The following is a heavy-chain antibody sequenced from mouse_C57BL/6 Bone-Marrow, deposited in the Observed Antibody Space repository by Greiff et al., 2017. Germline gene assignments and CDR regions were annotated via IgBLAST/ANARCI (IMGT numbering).Heavy chain of an antibody. Sequence: QVQLQQPGAELVKPGASVKLSCKASGYTFTSYWMQWVKQRPGQGLEWIGEIDPSDSYTNYNQKFKGKATLAVDTSSSTAYMQLSSLTSEDSAVYYCATDYYGRSGGFAYWGQGTLVTVSA. J-gene: IGHJ3*01. V-gene: IGHV1-50*01. CDR3: ATDYYGRSGGFAY. CDR2: IDPSDSYT. D-gene: IGHD1-1*01. CDR1: GYTFTSYW.